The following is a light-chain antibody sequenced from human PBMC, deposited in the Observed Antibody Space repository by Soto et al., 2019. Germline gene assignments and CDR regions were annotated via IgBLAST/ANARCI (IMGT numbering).Light chain of an antibody. J-gene: IGKJ2*01. V-gene: IGKV1-39*01. CDR2: AAS. CDR1: QSISNY. Sequence: DIQMTQSPSSLSASVGDRVTITCRASQSISNYLNWYQQKPGKAPRLLIYAASSLHSGVTSRFSGSGSGTAFPLTISSLQPGDFASYYCHQSYSTSPCGQGNKL. CDR3: HQSYSTSP.